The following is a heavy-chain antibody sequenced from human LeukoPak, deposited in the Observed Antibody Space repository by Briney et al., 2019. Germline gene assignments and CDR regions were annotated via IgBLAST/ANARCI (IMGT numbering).Heavy chain of an antibody. CDR2: INPNSGGT. Sequence: ASVKVSCKASGYTFTGYYMHWVRQAPGQGLEWMGWINPNSGGTNYAQKFQGRVTMTRDTSISTAYMELSRLRSDDTAVYYCARSTGGYYYYYMDVWGKGTTVTVSS. CDR3: ARSTGGYYYYYMDV. V-gene: IGHV1-2*02. D-gene: IGHD1-14*01. J-gene: IGHJ6*03. CDR1: GYTFTGYY.